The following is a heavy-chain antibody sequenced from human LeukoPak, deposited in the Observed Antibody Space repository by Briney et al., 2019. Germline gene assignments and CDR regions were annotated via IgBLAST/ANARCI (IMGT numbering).Heavy chain of an antibody. D-gene: IGHD2-15*01. CDR2: IYTIVST. Sequence: SETLSLTCTVSGGSISSYYWSWIRQPAGKGLEWIGRIYTIVSTNYNPSLKSRVTMSVDTSKNQFSLKLSSVTAADTAVYYCARGPRNCSGGSCYSSWGPYYYGMDVWGQGTTVTVSS. CDR3: ARGPRNCSGGSCYSSWGPYYYGMDV. V-gene: IGHV4-4*07. J-gene: IGHJ6*02. CDR1: GGSISSYY.